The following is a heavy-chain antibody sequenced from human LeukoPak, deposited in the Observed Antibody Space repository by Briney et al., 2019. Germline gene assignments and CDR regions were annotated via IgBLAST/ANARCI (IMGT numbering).Heavy chain of an antibody. CDR3: ARAPTRKPFDI. J-gene: IGHJ3*02. CDR2: ISSSSSYI. Sequence: GSLRLSCAASGSTFSSYSMNWVRQAPGKGLEWVSSISSSSSYIYYADSVKGRFTISRDNAKNSLYLQMNSLRAEDTAVYYCARAPTRKPFDIWGQGTMVTVSS. D-gene: IGHD1-14*01. CDR1: GSTFSSYS. V-gene: IGHV3-21*01.